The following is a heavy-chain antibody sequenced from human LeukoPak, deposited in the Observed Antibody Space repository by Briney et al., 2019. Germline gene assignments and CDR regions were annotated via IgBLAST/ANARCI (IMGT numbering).Heavy chain of an antibody. CDR3: ARLGYCSGGSCYYYYYGMDV. D-gene: IGHD2-15*01. V-gene: IGHV4-31*03. CDR2: IYYSGST. CDR1: GDSISSGGYY. Sequence: SETLSLTCTVSGDSISSGGYYWRWIRQHPGKGLEWIGYIYYSGSTYYNPSLKSRVTISVDTSKNQFSLKLSSVTAADTAVYYCARLGYCSGGSCYYYYYGMDVWGQGTTVTVSS. J-gene: IGHJ6*02.